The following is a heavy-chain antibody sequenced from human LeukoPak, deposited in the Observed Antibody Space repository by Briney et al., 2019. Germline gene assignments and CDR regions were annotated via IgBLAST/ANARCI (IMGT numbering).Heavy chain of an antibody. CDR1: GGSFSGYY. J-gene: IGHJ5*02. CDR3: ARGAGLITRSPIIVAARNNWFDP. Sequence: SETLSLTCAVYGGSFSGYYWSWIRQPPGKGLEWIGEINHSGSTNYNPSLKSRVTISVDTSKNQFSLKLSSVTAADTAVYYCARGAGLITRSPIIVAARNNWFDPWGQGTLVTVSS. CDR2: INHSGST. D-gene: IGHD1-26*01. V-gene: IGHV4-34*01.